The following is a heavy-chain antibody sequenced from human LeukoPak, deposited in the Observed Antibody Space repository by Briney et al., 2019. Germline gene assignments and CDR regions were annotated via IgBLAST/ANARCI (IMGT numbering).Heavy chain of an antibody. V-gene: IGHV4-34*01. J-gene: IGHJ5*02. CDR2: INHSGST. CDR3: ARRWGSRGVIKGGWFDP. CDR1: GGPFRAYY. D-gene: IGHD3-10*01. Sequence: KTAETLSLTCAVYGGPFRAYYWSWIRQPPGKGLEWIGEINHSGSTNYNPSLKSRVTISVDTSKNQFSLKLSSVTAADTAVYYCARRWGSRGVIKGGWFDPWGQGTLVTVSS.